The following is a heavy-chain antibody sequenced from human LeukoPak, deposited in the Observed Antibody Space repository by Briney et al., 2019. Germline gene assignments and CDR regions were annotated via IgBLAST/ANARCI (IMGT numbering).Heavy chain of an antibody. V-gene: IGHV4-30-4*08. J-gene: IGHJ5*02. CDR2: TYYSGST. Sequence: SETLSLTCSVSGGSISSGDYYWTWIRQPPGKGLEWIGYTYYSGSTYYNPSLKSRVIISVDTSKNQFSLKLSSVTAADTAVYFCARVHCSSTSCYRFDPWGQGTLVTVSS. D-gene: IGHD2-2*01. CDR1: GGSISSGDYY. CDR3: ARVHCSSTSCYRFDP.